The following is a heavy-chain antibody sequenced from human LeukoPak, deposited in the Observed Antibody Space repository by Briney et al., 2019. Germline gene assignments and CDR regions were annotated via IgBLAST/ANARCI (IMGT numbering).Heavy chain of an antibody. CDR3: ARGLRYYYGSGSYYKGGSAFDI. CDR1: GGSISSYY. D-gene: IGHD3-10*01. Sequence: SETLSLTCTVSGGSISSYYWSWIRQPPGKGLEWIGYIYYSGSTNYNPSLKSRVTISVDTSKNQFSLKLSSVTAADTAVYYCARGLRYYYGSGSYYKGGSAFDIWGQGTMVTVSS. CDR2: IYYSGST. V-gene: IGHV4-59*01. J-gene: IGHJ3*02.